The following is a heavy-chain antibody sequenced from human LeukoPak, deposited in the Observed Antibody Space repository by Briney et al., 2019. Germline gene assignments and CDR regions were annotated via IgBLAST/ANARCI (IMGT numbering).Heavy chain of an antibody. D-gene: IGHD2-15*01. Sequence: SETLSLTCTVSGVSLRSDRHNWAWVRQSADKGLEHIGSVDQTGSPYYNPPLKSRITISVDTSNKQFSLNLTSVTAADTAVYYCARDLGGYPFFMDVWGKGITVTVSS. J-gene: IGHJ6*03. CDR1: GVSLRSDRHN. CDR2: VDQTGSP. V-gene: IGHV4-39*07. CDR3: ARDLGGYPFFMDV.